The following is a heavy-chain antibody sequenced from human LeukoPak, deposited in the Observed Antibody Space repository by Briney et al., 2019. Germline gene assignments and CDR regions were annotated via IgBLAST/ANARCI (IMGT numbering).Heavy chain of an antibody. CDR1: GFIVSTNY. Sequence: PGGSLRLSCAASGFIVSTNYMSWVRQAPGKGLEWVSIIYNDDRTYYADSVKGRFTIFRDSSKNTLYLQMSSLTAEDTAVYYCATAVASAGLFHFWGQGTLVTVSS. D-gene: IGHD6-13*01. J-gene: IGHJ4*02. V-gene: IGHV3-53*01. CDR2: IYNDDRT. CDR3: ATAVASAGLFHF.